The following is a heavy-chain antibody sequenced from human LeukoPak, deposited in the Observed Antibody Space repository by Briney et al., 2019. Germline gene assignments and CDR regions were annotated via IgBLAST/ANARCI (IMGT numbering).Heavy chain of an antibody. Sequence: PGESLKISCQGSGYSFTSYWIGWVRQLPGKGLEWMGIIYPGYSDTRYSPSFQGQVTISADKSISTAYLQWSSLKASDTAMYFCASQNSGSFDYWGQGTLVTVSS. CDR3: ASQNSGSFDY. CDR1: GYSFTSYW. CDR2: IYPGYSDT. D-gene: IGHD1-26*01. V-gene: IGHV5-51*01. J-gene: IGHJ4*02.